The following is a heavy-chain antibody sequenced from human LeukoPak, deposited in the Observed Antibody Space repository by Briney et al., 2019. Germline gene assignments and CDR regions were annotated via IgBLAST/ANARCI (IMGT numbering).Heavy chain of an antibody. CDR1: GYSISSGYY. CDR3: ARVMGFYFDY. Sequence: PSETLSLTCAVSGYSISSGYYCGWIRQPPGKGLEWIGSIYHSGSTYYNPSLKSRVTISVDTSKNQFSLKLSSVTAADTAVYYCARVMGFYFDYWGQGTLVTVSS. D-gene: IGHD1-26*01. V-gene: IGHV4-38-2*01. J-gene: IGHJ4*02. CDR2: IYHSGST.